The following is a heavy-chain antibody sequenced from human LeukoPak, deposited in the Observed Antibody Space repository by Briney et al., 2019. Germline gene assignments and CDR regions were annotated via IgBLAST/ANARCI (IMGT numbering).Heavy chain of an antibody. V-gene: IGHV3-48*03. J-gene: IGHJ3*01. CDR1: GFTFSSYE. Sequence: GGSLRLSCAASGFTFSSYEMNWVRQAPGKGLEWVSYISSSGSTIYYADSVKGRFTISRDNAKNSLYLQMNSLRAEDTAVYYCARVLLGMSAFDLWGQGTMVSVSS. D-gene: IGHD3-9*01. CDR2: ISSSGSTI. CDR3: ARVLLGMSAFDL.